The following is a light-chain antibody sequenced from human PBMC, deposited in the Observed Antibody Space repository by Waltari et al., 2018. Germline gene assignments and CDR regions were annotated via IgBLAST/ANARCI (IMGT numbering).Light chain of an antibody. CDR2: GAS. CDR1: QSISTN. J-gene: IGKJ5*01. V-gene: IGKV3-15*01. CDR3: QHYHNWPPIT. Sequence: EIVMTQSPATLSVSPGERATLSCRASQSISTNLACYQQKPGQAPRLLIYGASTRATGVPARFSGSGFGTEFTLTISSLRSEDFAVYYCQHYHNWPPITFGQGTRLEIK.